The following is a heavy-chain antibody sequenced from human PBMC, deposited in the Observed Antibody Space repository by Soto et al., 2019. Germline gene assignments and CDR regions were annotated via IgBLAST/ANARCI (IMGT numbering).Heavy chain of an antibody. CDR3: ARAPGPIVGGEHFDY. CDR1: GGSISSYY. V-gene: IGHV4-59*01. J-gene: IGHJ4*02. CDR2: IYYSGST. Sequence: PSETLSLTCTVSGGSISSYYWSWIRQPPGKGLERIGYIYYSGSTNYNPSLKSRVTVSVDTSKNQFSLKLSSVTAADTAVYYCARAPGPIVGGEHFDYWGQGTLVTVSS. D-gene: IGHD3-16*01.